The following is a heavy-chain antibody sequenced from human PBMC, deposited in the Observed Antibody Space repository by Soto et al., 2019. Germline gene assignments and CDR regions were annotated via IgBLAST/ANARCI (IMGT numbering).Heavy chain of an antibody. V-gene: IGHV1-24*01. Sequence: ASVKVSFKVSGYTLTELSMHWVRQAPGKGLEWMGGFDPEDGETIYAQKFQGRVTMTEDTSTDTAYMELSSLRSEDTAVYYCATDRVAGARQGFDPWGQGTLVTVSS. J-gene: IGHJ5*02. CDR1: GYTLTELS. CDR2: FDPEDGET. D-gene: IGHD6-19*01. CDR3: ATDRVAGARQGFDP.